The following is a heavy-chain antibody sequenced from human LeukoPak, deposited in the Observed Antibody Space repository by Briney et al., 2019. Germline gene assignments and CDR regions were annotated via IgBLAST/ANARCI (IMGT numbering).Heavy chain of an antibody. CDR2: ISYDGSNK. CDR3: AKSALYYGMDV. CDR1: GFTFSSYG. J-gene: IGHJ6*02. Sequence: PGGSLRLSCAASGFTFSSYGMPWVRQAPGKGLEWVAVISYDGSNKYYADSVKGRFTISRDNSKNTLYLQMNSLRAEDTAVYYCAKSALYYGMDVWGQGTTVTVSS. V-gene: IGHV3-30*18.